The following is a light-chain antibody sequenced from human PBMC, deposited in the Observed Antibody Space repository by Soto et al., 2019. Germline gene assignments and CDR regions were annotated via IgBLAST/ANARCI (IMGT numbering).Light chain of an antibody. Sequence: QSALTQPASVSGSPGQSITISCTGTSSDIGSNNYVSWFQQRPGKAPTLIIYEVSNRPSGVSTHFSGSKSGNTASLTISGLRHEDEAEYYCSSYTTTTRLFGGGTKLTV. J-gene: IGLJ3*02. CDR1: SSDIGSNNY. CDR3: SSYTTTTRL. CDR2: EVS. V-gene: IGLV2-14*01.